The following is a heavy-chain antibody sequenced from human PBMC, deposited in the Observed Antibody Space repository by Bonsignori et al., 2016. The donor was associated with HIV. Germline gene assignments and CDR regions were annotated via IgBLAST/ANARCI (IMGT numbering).Heavy chain of an antibody. CDR1: GFTFSDFW. CDR2: IHPDGRRQ. V-gene: IGHV3-7*01. Sequence: QLVESGGGLVQPGGPLRLSCAASGFTFSDFWMAWVRQVPGKGLEWVANIHPDGRRQVLCGLCEGPIHHLQGQRQELSVSANEPPGIEDTAVYYCARDPGAAAAGTVGHFDLWGLAAWSLCPQ. CDR3: ARDPGAAAAGTVGHFDL. J-gene: IGHJ2*01. D-gene: IGHD6-13*01.